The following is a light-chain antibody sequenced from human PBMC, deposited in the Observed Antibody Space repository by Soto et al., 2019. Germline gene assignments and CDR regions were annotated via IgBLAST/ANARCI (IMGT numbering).Light chain of an antibody. V-gene: IGKV3-20*01. Sequence: EIVLTQSPGTLCLSPGERATLSCRASASLSTNSLAWYQQKPGQPPRLLIYAASSLQSGVPSRFSGSGSGTDFTLTISSLQPEDFATYYCQQSYSTPYTFGQGTKLEIK. CDR1: ASLSTNS. J-gene: IGKJ2*01. CDR2: AAS. CDR3: QQSYSTPYT.